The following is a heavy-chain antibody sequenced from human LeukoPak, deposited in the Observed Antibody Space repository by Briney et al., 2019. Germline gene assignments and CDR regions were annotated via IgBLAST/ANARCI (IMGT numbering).Heavy chain of an antibody. V-gene: IGHV1-69*04. CDR2: IIPILGIA. D-gene: IGHD6-13*01. J-gene: IGHJ4*02. CDR1: GGTFSSYA. CDR3: ALSSSSWSNFDY. Sequence: GASVKVSCKASGGTFSSYAISWVRQAPGQGLEWMGRIIPILGIANYAQKFQGRVTITADKSTSTAYMELSSLRSEDTAVYYCALSSSSWSNFDYWGQGTLVAVSS.